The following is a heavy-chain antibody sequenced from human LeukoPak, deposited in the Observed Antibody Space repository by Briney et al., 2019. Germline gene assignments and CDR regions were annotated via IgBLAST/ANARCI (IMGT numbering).Heavy chain of an antibody. CDR2: IYTSGST. Sequence: SETLSLTCTVSGGSIGSYYWSWIRQPAGKGLEWIGRIYTSGSTNYNPSLKSRVAMSVDTSKNQFSLKLSSVTAADTAVYYCARTGSSSLYYYGMDVWGQGTTVTVSS. CDR1: GGSIGSYY. D-gene: IGHD6-6*01. CDR3: ARTGSSSLYYYGMDV. J-gene: IGHJ6*02. V-gene: IGHV4-4*07.